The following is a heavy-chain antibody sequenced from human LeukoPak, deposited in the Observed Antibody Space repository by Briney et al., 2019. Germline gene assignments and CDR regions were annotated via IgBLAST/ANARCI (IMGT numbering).Heavy chain of an antibody. CDR3: VRDLILVWTPGDDFDH. CDR2: ISSSSSTI. D-gene: IGHD3-16*01. V-gene: IGHV3-48*04. CDR1: GFTFSSYS. J-gene: IGHJ4*02. Sequence: GGSLRLSCAASGFTFSSYSMNWVRQAPGKGLEWVSYISSSSSTIYYADSVKGRFTISRENARNTLFLQMNSLTPEDTAVYYCVRDLILVWTPGDDFDHWGQGTLVTVSS.